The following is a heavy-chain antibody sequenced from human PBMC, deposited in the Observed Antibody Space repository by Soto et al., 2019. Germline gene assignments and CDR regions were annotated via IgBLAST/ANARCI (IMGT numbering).Heavy chain of an antibody. J-gene: IGHJ5*02. CDR1: GGSISSYY. CDR3: ARGKAAVNNWFDP. D-gene: IGHD6-13*01. Sequence: SETLSLTCTVSGGSISSYYWSWIRQPPGKGLEWIGYIYYSGSTNYNPSLKSRVTISVDTSKNQFSLKLSSVTAADTAVYYCARGKAAVNNWFDPWGQGTLVTVS. V-gene: IGHV4-59*01. CDR2: IYYSGST.